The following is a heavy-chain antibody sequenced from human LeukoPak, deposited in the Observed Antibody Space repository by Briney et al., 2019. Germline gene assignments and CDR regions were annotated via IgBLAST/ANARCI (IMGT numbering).Heavy chain of an antibody. V-gene: IGHV1-69*05. Sequence: SVKVSCKAFGGTFCSYAISWVRQAPGQGLEWMGGIIPIFGTANYAQKFQGRVTITTDESTSTAYMELSSLRSEDTAVYYCASVKSYGGYIDYWGQGTLVTVSS. J-gene: IGHJ4*02. D-gene: IGHD3-22*01. CDR2: IIPIFGTA. CDR3: ASVKSYGGYIDY. CDR1: GGTFCSYA.